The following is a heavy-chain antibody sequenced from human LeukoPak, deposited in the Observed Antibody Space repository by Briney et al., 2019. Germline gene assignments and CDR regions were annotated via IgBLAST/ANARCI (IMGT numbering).Heavy chain of an antibody. CDR1: GFTFTTYW. V-gene: IGHV3-74*01. CDR3: ARVSGSGSYYNVHDY. D-gene: IGHD3-10*01. Sequence: LAGGSLRLSCAASGFTFTTYWMHWVRQAPGKGLVWVSHINSDGSITSYADSVKGRFTISRDNAKNTLYLQMNSLRAEDTAVYYCARVSGSGSYYNVHDYWGQGTLVTVSS. J-gene: IGHJ4*02. CDR2: INSDGSIT.